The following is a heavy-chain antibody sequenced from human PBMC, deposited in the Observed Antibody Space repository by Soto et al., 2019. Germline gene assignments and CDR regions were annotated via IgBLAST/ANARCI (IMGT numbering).Heavy chain of an antibody. CDR3: ARGGGATKFCYYGMDV. V-gene: IGHV1-3*01. CDR2: INGGDGNT. Sequence: QIQLVQSGAEVRKPGASMKVSCQGSGYNFRISSVYWVRQAPGQRLEVMGCINGGDGNTKYAEKFQGRVTFSRDISARTAYMEVARLTSEDTAIYYCARGGGATKFCYYGMDVWGQGTSVIVSS. J-gene: IGHJ6*02. CDR1: GYNFRISS. D-gene: IGHD1-26*01.